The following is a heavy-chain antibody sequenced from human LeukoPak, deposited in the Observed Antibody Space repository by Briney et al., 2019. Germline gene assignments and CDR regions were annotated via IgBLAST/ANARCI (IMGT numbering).Heavy chain of an antibody. D-gene: IGHD2-8*01. CDR1: GFSFDDYS. V-gene: IGHV3-48*02. CDR3: VRVRAGVYLDY. Sequence: GGSLRLSCAASGFSFDDYSMTWVRQTPGKGLEWLSYISETGSTIFSAGSVRGRFTISRDNAKNSLHLQMSSLRDGDTAVYYCVRVRAGVYLDYWGQGTRVTVSS. CDR2: ISETGSTI. J-gene: IGHJ4*02.